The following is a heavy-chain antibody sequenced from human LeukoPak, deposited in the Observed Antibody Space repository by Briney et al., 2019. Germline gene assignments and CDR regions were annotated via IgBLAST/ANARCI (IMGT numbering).Heavy chain of an antibody. CDR1: GGSLSSYY. Sequence: SETLSLTCTVSGGSLSSYYWSWTRQPPGKGLEWIGYIYYSGSTTYNPSLRSRVTISVDTSKNQFSLKLSSVTAADTAVYYCARVFYYGSGTFDLWGRGTLVTVSS. V-gene: IGHV4-59*01. J-gene: IGHJ2*01. CDR3: ARVFYYGSGTFDL. D-gene: IGHD3-10*01. CDR2: IYYSGST.